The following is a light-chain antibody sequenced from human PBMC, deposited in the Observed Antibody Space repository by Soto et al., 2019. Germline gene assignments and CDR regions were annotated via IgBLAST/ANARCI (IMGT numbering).Light chain of an antibody. CDR2: NNN. CDR3: AAWDDSLNGYV. J-gene: IGLJ1*01. V-gene: IGLV1-44*01. CDR1: SSNIGINT. Sequence: QSVLTQPPSASETPGQRVTISCSGSSSNIGINTVDWFQQLPGTAPKLLIYNNNQRPSGVPDRFSGPKSGTSASLAISGLQSEDEYDYDCAAWDDSLNGYVFGTGTKLTVL.